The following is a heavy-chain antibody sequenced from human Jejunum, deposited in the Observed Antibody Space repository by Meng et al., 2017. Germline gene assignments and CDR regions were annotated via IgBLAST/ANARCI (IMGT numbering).Heavy chain of an antibody. CDR1: GYTFTNSP. J-gene: IGHJ4*02. Sequence: ASVKVSCKASGYTFTNSPMNWVRQAPGQGLEWMGWINTDTGNPTYAQGFTGRFVFSLDTSVSTAYLQISSLKAEDTAVFYCARGGRNYHRHSDYWGQGTLVTVSS. D-gene: IGHD1-7*01. CDR3: ARGGRNYHRHSDY. V-gene: IGHV7-4-1*02. CDR2: INTDTGNP.